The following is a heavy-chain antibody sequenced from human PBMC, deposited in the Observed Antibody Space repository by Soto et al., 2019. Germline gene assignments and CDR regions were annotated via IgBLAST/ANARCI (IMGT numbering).Heavy chain of an antibody. V-gene: IGHV4-34*01. CDR2: INHSGST. CDR3: ARERKLWFGELSVGGPSYYYYYGMDV. Sequence: SETLSVTCAVYGGSFSGYYWSWIRQPPGKGLEWIGEINHSGSTNYNPSLKSRVTISVDTSKNQFSLKLSSVTAADTAVYYCARERKLWFGELSVGGPSYYYYYGMDVWGQGTTVTVSS. J-gene: IGHJ6*02. CDR1: GGSFSGYY. D-gene: IGHD3-10*01.